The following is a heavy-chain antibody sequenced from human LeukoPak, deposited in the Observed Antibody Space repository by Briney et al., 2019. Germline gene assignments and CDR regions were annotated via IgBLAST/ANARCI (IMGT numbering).Heavy chain of an antibody. CDR2: IYYSGST. CDR1: GGSISSYY. V-gene: IGHV4-59*01. CDR3: ATGSKWELLCLDY. D-gene: IGHD1-26*01. J-gene: IGHJ4*02. Sequence: PSETLSLTCTVSGGSISSYYWSWIRQPPGKGLEWTGYIYYSGSTNYNPSLKSRVTISVDTSKNQFSLKLSSVTAADTAVYYCATGSKWELLCLDYWGQGTLVTVSS.